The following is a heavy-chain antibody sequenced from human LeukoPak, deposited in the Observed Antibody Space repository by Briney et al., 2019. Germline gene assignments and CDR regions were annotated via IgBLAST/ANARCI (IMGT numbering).Heavy chain of an antibody. Sequence: GGSLRLSCAASGFTVSSNYMSWVRQAPGKGLEWVSVIYSGGSTYYADSVKGRFTISRDNSKNTVYLQMNSLRAEDTAVYYCARGGITMVRGVISAFDIWGQGTMVTVSS. D-gene: IGHD3-10*01. CDR2: IYSGGST. J-gene: IGHJ3*02. CDR1: GFTVSSNY. CDR3: ARGGITMVRGVISAFDI. V-gene: IGHV3-66*01.